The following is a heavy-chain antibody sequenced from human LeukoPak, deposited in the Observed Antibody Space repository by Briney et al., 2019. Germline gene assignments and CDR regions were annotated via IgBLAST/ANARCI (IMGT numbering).Heavy chain of an antibody. CDR3: ARCGYSWFDP. V-gene: IGHV4-31*03. Sequence: SETLSLTCTVSGGSISSGGYYWSWIRQHPGKGLEWIGYIYYSGSTYYNPSLKSRVTISVDTSKNQFSLKLSSVTAADTAVYYCARCGYSWFDPWGQGTLVTVSS. CDR1: GGSISSGGYY. J-gene: IGHJ5*02. D-gene: IGHD5-12*01. CDR2: IYYSGST.